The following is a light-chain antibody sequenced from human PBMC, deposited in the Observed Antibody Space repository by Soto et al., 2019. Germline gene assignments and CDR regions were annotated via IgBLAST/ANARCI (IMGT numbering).Light chain of an antibody. Sequence: VLTQSPGTVSLSPVARATLSRRASQSVRSTYAAWYKQKPGQAPRLPIYAASTRAAGIPARFIGNGSGTEFTLTIRSLKSEEFAVDYCQQYNNRWTFGQGTKVDIK. CDR1: QSVRSTY. CDR2: AAS. CDR3: QQYNNRWT. V-gene: IGKV3-20*01. J-gene: IGKJ1*01.